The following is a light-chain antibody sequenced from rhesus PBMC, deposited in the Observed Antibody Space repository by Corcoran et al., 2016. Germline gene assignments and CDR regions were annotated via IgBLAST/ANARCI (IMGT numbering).Light chain of an antibody. J-gene: IGLJ1*01. CDR3: RSYAGSNTFI. CDR1: GAYNY. CDR2: DVT. V-gene: IGLV2-23*01. Sequence: QAALTQPPSVSGSPGQSVTISCTGIGAYNYISWYQQRPGKAPKLMIYDVTKRPSGVSDRFSGSKSGNTASLTISGLQAEDAADYYCRSYAGSNTFIFGVGTRRTVL.